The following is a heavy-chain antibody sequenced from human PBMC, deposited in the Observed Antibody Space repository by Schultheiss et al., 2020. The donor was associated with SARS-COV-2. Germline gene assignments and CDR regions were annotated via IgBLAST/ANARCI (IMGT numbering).Heavy chain of an antibody. CDR3: ARKVVTAPYDAFDI. CDR2: IIPIFGTA. Sequence: ASVKVSCKASGYTFTSYYMHWVRQAPGQGLEWMGGIIPIFGTANYAQKLQGRVTMTTDTSTSTAYMELSRLRSEDTAVYYCARKVVTAPYDAFDIWGQGTTVTVSS. D-gene: IGHD2-21*02. CDR1: GYTFTSYY. V-gene: IGHV1-2*02. J-gene: IGHJ3*02.